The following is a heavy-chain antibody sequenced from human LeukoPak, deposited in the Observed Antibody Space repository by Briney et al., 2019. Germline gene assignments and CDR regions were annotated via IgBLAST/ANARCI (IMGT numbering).Heavy chain of an antibody. D-gene: IGHD1-26*01. Sequence: PSVKVSCKASGYTFISYYIHWVRQAPGQGLEGMGIINPSGGSTSYAQNFQGRVTMTRDTYSSTVYMELSRLRSEDRRVYYCARGWEGRTLDYWGQGTLVTVSS. CDR3: ARGWEGRTLDY. CDR2: INPSGGST. CDR1: GYTFISYY. V-gene: IGHV1-46*01. J-gene: IGHJ4*02.